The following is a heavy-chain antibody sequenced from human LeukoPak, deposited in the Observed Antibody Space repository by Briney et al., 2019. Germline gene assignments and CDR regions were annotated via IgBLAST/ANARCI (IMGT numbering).Heavy chain of an antibody. J-gene: IGHJ3*02. CDR1: GGSISSYY. V-gene: IGHV4-4*07. CDR2: IYTSGSTNYNPT. Sequence: SETLSLXCTVSGGSISSYYWSWIRQPAGKGLEWIGRIYTSGSTNYNPTNYNPSLKSRVTMSVDTSKNHFSLQLTSVTAADTAVYYCARRGSGYAFDIWGQGTMVTVSS. CDR3: ARRGSGYAFDI. D-gene: IGHD3-16*01.